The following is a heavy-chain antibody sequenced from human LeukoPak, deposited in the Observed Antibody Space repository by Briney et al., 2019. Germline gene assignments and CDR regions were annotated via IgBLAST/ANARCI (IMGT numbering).Heavy chain of an antibody. CDR3: AKVRGYYYDSSDDY. J-gene: IGHJ4*02. CDR2: ISGGGDNT. CDR1: GFTLSSYA. D-gene: IGHD3-22*01. Sequence: AASLRLSCVASGFTLSSYAMTWVRQAPGKELNWVSAISGGGDNTHYADSVKGRFTISRDNSKNTLYLQMNSLRAEDTAVNYCAKVRGYYYDSSDDYWGQGTLVTVSS. V-gene: IGHV3-23*01.